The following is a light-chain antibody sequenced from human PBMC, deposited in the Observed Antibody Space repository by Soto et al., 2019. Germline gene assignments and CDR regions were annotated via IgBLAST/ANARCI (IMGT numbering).Light chain of an antibody. J-gene: IGKJ1*01. CDR2: GAF. Sequence: DIQMTQSPSALSSSVGDRVTITCRASQSISGYLTWFQQKPGKAPKLLIHGAFRLRSGVPSRFSGSGSGTDFTLTISSLQPEDFATYYCQQANSFPETFGQGTKVDIK. CDR3: QQANSFPET. CDR1: QSISGY. V-gene: IGKV1-39*01.